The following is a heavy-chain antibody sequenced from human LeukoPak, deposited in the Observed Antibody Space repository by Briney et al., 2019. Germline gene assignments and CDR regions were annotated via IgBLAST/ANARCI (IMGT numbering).Heavy chain of an antibody. CDR2: IYWDDDK. J-gene: IGHJ5*02. CDR3: AHRPRGSNVERNWFDP. D-gene: IGHD1-26*01. V-gene: IGHV2-5*02. CDR1: GFSLSTSGVG. Sequence: SGPTLVKPTQTLTLTCTFSGFSLSTSGVGVGWIRQPPGKALEWLALIYWDDDKRYSPSLKSRLTITKDTSKNQVVLTMTNMDPVDTATYYCAHRPRGSNVERNWFDPWGQGTLVTVSS.